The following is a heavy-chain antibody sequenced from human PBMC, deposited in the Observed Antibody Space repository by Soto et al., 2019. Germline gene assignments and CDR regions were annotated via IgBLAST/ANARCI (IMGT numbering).Heavy chain of an antibody. D-gene: IGHD3-9*01. CDR1: GFPFSDYY. CDR2: ISSSSSDT. V-gene: IGHV3-11*03. CDR3: ARRRPTGYYNY. J-gene: IGHJ4*02. Sequence: PGGSLRLSCAASGFPFSDYYMSWIRQAPGKGLEWVSSISSSSSDTNYAQSVKGRFTISRDNAKNSLHLLMNSLRAEDTAVYYCARRRPTGYYNYWGQGTLVTVSA.